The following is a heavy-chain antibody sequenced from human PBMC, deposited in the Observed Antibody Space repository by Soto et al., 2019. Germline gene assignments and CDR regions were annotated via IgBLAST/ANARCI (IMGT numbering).Heavy chain of an antibody. CDR3: ARGMTTPDALAYDYTDA. Sequence: SETLSLTCPVSGASITGTSYWSWIRQPAGKGLEWIGRFSLSGTTSYNPSLRSRVTMSADVSKNQFSLRLTSVTAADTALYDFARGMTTPDALAYDYTDAWGQGTMVTVSS. D-gene: IGHD1-1*01. CDR2: FSLSGTT. CDR1: GASITGTSY. J-gene: IGHJ5*02. V-gene: IGHV4-4*07.